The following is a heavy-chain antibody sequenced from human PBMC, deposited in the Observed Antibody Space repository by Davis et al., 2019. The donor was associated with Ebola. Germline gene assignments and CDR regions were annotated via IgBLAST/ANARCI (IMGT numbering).Heavy chain of an antibody. CDR2: MNPNSGNT. J-gene: IGHJ6*02. CDR1: GYTFTSYD. Sequence: ASVKVSCKASGYTFTSYDINWVRQATGQGLEWMGWMNPNSGNTGYAQKFQGRVTMTRNTSISTAYMELSSLRSEDTAVYYCARGFPHSSSWRLDDGDYGMDVWGQGTTVTVSS. V-gene: IGHV1-8*01. D-gene: IGHD6-13*01. CDR3: ARGFPHSSSWRLDDGDYGMDV.